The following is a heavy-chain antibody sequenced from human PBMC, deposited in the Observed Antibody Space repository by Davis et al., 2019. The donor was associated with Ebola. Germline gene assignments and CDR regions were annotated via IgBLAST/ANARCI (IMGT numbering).Heavy chain of an antibody. V-gene: IGHV1-46*01. CDR2: INPITGGT. CDR1: GYRFTSYY. D-gene: IGHD3-22*01. CDR3: AREGGRYYDSSGYVFEI. J-gene: IGHJ3*02. Sequence: ASVLVSCKASGYRFTSYYMHWVRQAPGQGLEWMGIINPITGGTSYARNFQVRVNMTRDTSTSTVYMELSSLRSEDTAVYYCAREGGRYYDSSGYVFEIWGQGTMVKVSS.